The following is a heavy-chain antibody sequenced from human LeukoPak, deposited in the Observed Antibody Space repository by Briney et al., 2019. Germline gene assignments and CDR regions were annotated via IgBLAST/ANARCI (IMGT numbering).Heavy chain of an antibody. Sequence: ASVKVSCKASGYTFIGYYMHWVRQAPGQGLEWMGWINPNSGGTNYAQKFQGRVTMTRDTSISTAYMELSRLRSDDTAVYYCARDTPYGIAVAGTLPWFDPWGQGTLVTVSS. CDR3: ARDTPYGIAVAGTLPWFDP. D-gene: IGHD6-19*01. J-gene: IGHJ5*02. CDR1: GYTFIGYY. CDR2: INPNSGGT. V-gene: IGHV1-2*02.